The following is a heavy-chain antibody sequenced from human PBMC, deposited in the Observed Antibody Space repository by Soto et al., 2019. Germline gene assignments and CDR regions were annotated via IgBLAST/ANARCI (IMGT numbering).Heavy chain of an antibody. Sequence: SETLSLTCAVYGGSFSGYYWSWIRQPPGKGLEWIGEINHSGSTNYNPSLKSRVTISVDTSKNQFSLKLSSVTAADTAVYYCARGLNIVVVVAAPKRDYYYMDVWGKGTTVTVSX. J-gene: IGHJ6*03. CDR2: INHSGST. CDR3: ARGLNIVVVVAAPKRDYYYMDV. D-gene: IGHD2-15*01. V-gene: IGHV4-34*01. CDR1: GGSFSGYY.